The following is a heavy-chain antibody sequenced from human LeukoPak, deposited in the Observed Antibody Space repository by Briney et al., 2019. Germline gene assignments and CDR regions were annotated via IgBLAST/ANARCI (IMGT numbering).Heavy chain of an antibody. D-gene: IGHD2-2*01. CDR1: GFTFSSYG. Sequence: PGGSLRLSCAASGFTFSSYGMHWVRQAPGKGLEWVAVIWYDGSNKYYADSVKGRFTISRDNSKNTLYLQMNSLRAEVTAVYYCARDGEDIVVVPAAMGSYYYYGMDVWGQGTTVTVSS. CDR2: IWYDGSNK. J-gene: IGHJ6*02. CDR3: ARDGEDIVVVPAAMGSYYYYGMDV. V-gene: IGHV3-33*01.